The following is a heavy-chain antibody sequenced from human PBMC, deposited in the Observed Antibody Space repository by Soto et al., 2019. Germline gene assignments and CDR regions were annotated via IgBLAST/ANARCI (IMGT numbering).Heavy chain of an antibody. CDR3: ARGIGLRYFGWPCEY. V-gene: IGHV1-69*06. Sequence: QVQLVQSGAEVKKPGSSVKVSCKASGGTFTNYTISWVRQAPGQGLEWMGGIIPMFGTTNHAQKFQGRVTINANKSTSTAQMEMSSMRSEDTAVYYCARGIGLRYFGWPCEYWGQRHLVTASS. CDR2: IIPMFGTT. J-gene: IGHJ4*02. D-gene: IGHD3-9*01. CDR1: GGTFTNYT.